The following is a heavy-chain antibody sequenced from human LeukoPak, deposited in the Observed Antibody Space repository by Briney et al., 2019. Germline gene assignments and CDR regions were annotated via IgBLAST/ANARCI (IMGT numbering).Heavy chain of an antibody. CDR1: GFTFSSYA. J-gene: IGHJ1*01. CDR2: ISGSGAST. Sequence: GGSLRLSCAASGFTFSSYAMSWVRQAPGKGLKWVSAISGSGASTYYADSVKGRFTISRDNSKNTLYLQMNSLRAEDTAVYYCAKAGSGWYDFQHWGQGTLVTVSS. V-gene: IGHV3-23*01. CDR3: AKAGSGWYDFQH. D-gene: IGHD6-19*01.